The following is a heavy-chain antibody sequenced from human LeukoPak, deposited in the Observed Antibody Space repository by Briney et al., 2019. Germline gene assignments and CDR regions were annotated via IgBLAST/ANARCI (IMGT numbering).Heavy chain of an antibody. J-gene: IGHJ4*02. D-gene: IGHD5-18*01. CDR3: VSPRGFSYGYFDY. CDR1: GGSLTTDNW. V-gene: IGHV4-4*02. Sequence: SETLSLTCAVSGGSLTTDNWWTWVRQPPGKGLEWIGSIYYSKNTYYNPSLKSRVTISADTSKNQFSLTLGSVSATDTAVYYCVSPRGFSYGYFDYWGQGTLVTVSS. CDR2: IYYSKNT.